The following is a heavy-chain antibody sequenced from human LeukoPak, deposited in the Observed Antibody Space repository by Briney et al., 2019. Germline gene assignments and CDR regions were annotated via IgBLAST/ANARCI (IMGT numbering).Heavy chain of an antibody. CDR3: ARVGSTLPFDY. Sequence: GVSLRLSCAASGFTFSSKYMSWVRQAPGKGLEWVSVIHSGGSTHYSDSVKGRFTISRDNSKNTLYLQMNSLRADETAVYYCARVGSTLPFDYWGQGTLVTVSS. V-gene: IGHV3-53*01. J-gene: IGHJ4*02. CDR1: GFTFSSKY. CDR2: IHSGGST. D-gene: IGHD1-26*01.